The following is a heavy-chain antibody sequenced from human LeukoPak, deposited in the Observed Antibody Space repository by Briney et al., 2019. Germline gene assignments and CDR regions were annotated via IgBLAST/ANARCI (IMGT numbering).Heavy chain of an antibody. V-gene: IGHV3-48*02. CDR1: GLTVSSYS. CDR2: ISSSSSTI. J-gene: IGHJ4*02. Sequence: GGSLRLSCAASGLTVSSYSMNWVRQAPGKGLEWVSYISSSSSTIYYADSVKGRFTTSRDNAKNSLYLQMNSLRDEDTAVYYCARDQWDYGGNSGCPSYWGQGTLVTVSS. D-gene: IGHD4-23*01. CDR3: ARDQWDYGGNSGCPSY.